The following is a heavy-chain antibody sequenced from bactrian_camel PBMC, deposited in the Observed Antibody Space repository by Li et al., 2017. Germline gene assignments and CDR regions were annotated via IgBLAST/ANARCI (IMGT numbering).Heavy chain of an antibody. J-gene: IGHJ7*01. V-gene: IGHV3S55*01. D-gene: IGHD6*01. CDR1: GSSYSRYC. Sequence: HVQLVESGGGSVQAGGSLRLSCVASGSSYSRYCMGWFRQAPGKERERVAQIASDFTTDVADSVKSRFTISRDNTKNTLILQMNSLKPEDTATYYCAVAIRGMYGGSWYCHNRDGIDYWGEGTQVTVS. CDR2: IASDFTT.